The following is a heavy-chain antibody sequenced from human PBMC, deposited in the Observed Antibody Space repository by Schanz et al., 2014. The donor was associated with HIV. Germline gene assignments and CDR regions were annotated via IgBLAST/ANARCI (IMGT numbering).Heavy chain of an antibody. J-gene: IGHJ6*02. CDR3: ARVAELKNYYYGMDV. Sequence: QVQLQESGPGLVKPSQTLSLTCSVSGGSISSGHYYLNWIRQHPGRGLEWLGYISYAGNNRYNPSLQSRLSISGDTSKTQFSLRRGSVTAADTAVYYCARVAELKNYYYGMDVWGQGTTVIVS. CDR2: ISYAGNN. CDR1: GGSISSGHYY. D-gene: IGHD3-10*01. V-gene: IGHV4-31*03.